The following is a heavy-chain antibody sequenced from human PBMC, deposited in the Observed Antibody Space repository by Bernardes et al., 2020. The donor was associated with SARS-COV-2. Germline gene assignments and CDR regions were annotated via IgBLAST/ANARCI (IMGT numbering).Heavy chain of an antibody. CDR3: VKSSYCSDISCPEI. D-gene: IGHD2-15*01. J-gene: IGHJ4*02. CDR1: GFTFKNFA. Sequence: GGSLRLSCAASGFTFKNFAMTWVRQAPGKGLEWISIISDDGFTTHYADSVRGRFTISRDNSRDTLYLQIHSLRAEDTAIYHCVKSSYCSDISCPEIWGPGTLVTVSS. CDR2: ISDDGFTT. V-gene: IGHV3-23*01.